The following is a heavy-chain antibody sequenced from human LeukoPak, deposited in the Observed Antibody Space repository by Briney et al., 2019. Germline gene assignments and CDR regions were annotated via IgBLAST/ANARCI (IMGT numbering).Heavy chain of an antibody. D-gene: IGHD3-10*01. V-gene: IGHV4-39*01. CDR1: GGSISSSSYY. CDR2: IYYSGST. CDR3: ARRPEYYYGSGSYSEYYFDY. J-gene: IGHJ4*02. Sequence: SETLSLTCTVSGGSISSSSYYWGWIRQPPGKGLEWIGSIYYSGSTYYNPSLKSRVTISVDTSKNQFSLKLSSVTAADTAVYYCARRPEYYYGSGSYSEYYFDYWGQGTLVTDSS.